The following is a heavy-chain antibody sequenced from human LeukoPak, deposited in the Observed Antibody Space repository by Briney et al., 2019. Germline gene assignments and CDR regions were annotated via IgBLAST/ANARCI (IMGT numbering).Heavy chain of an antibody. CDR3: AREGVPDQSYSSSSGLGY. Sequence: ASVKVSCKASGYTFTSYYMHWVRQAPGQGLEWMGIINPSGGSTSYAQKFQGRVTMTRDTYTSTVYMELSSLRSEDTAVYYCAREGVPDQSYSSSSGLGYWGQGTLVTVSS. V-gene: IGHV1-46*01. D-gene: IGHD6-6*01. J-gene: IGHJ4*02. CDR1: GYTFTSYY. CDR2: INPSGGST.